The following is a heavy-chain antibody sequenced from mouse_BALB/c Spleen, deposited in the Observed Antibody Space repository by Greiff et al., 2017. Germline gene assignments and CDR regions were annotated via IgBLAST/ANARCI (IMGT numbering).Heavy chain of an antibody. CDR3: ARGGNWESMDY. V-gene: IGHV3-2*02. J-gene: IGHJ4*01. Sequence: EVKLQESGPGLVKPSQSLSLTCTVTGYSITSDYAWNWIRQLPGNKLGWMGYISYSGSTSYNPSLKSRISITRDTSKNQFFLQLNAVTTEDTATYYCARGGNWESMDYWGQGTSVTVSS. D-gene: IGHD4-1*01. CDR2: ISYSGST. CDR1: GYSITSDYA.